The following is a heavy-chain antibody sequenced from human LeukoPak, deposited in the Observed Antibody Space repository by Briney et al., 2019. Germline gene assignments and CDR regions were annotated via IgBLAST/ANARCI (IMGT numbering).Heavy chain of an antibody. J-gene: IGHJ4*02. V-gene: IGHV4-34*01. Sequence: SETLSLTCALYDESFSGYYWSWIRQPPGKGLECLGEINHSGSTNYNPSLKSQLTISIDTSKNQFSLRLRSVTAADMAVYYCARGRGRFDYWGQGVLVTVSS. CDR3: ARGRGRFDY. CDR2: INHSGST. CDR1: DESFSGYY. D-gene: IGHD3-16*01.